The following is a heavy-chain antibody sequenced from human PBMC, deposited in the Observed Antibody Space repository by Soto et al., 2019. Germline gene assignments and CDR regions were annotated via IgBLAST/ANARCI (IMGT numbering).Heavy chain of an antibody. CDR1: GFPFSSYA. CDR2: ISGSGGST. CDR3: AREQQLVDYYYYGMDV. V-gene: IGHV3-23*01. J-gene: IGHJ6*02. Sequence: EVQLLESGGGLVQPGGSLGLSCAASGFPFSSYAMSWVRQAPGKGLEWVSLISGSGGSTYYADSVKGRFTISRDNSKNTLYLQMNSLRAEDTAVYYCAREQQLVDYYYYGMDVWGQGTTVTVSS. D-gene: IGHD6-13*01.